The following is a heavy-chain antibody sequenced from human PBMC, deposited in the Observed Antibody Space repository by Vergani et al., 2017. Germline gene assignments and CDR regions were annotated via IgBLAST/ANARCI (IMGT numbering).Heavy chain of an antibody. CDR2: IYNSGNV. J-gene: IGHJ2*01. V-gene: IGHV4-39*01. CDR3: ASGKYYSDGTSHFRGRYFDV. Sequence: QMQLQESGPGLVKASETLSLTCTVSGDSIISRSYYWGWIRQPPGKGLEWIGSIYNSGNVDSSSSLKSRVTISADTSKNQFSLRLTSVTAADTAVYYCASGKYYSDGTSHFRGRYFDVWGRGTLVTVPS. D-gene: IGHD3-16*01. CDR1: GDSIISRSYY.